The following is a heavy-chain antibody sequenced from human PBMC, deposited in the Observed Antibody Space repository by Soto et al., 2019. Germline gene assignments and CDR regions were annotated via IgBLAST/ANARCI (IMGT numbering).Heavy chain of an antibody. CDR1: GFIFSSYG. CDR2: ISYDGSNK. Sequence: GGSLRLSCAASGFIFSSYGMHWVRQAPGKGLEWVAVISYDGSNKYYADSVKGRFTISRDNSKNTLYLQMNSLRAEDTAVYYCAKRSATIMDYFDYWGQGTLVTSPQ. CDR3: AKRSATIMDYFDY. J-gene: IGHJ4*02. D-gene: IGHD5-12*01. V-gene: IGHV3-30*18.